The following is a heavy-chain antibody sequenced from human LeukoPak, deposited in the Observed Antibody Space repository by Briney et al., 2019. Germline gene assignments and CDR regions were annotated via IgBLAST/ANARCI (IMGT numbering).Heavy chain of an antibody. V-gene: IGHV4-59*12. J-gene: IGHJ4*02. CDR1: GGSISSYY. CDR3: ASHKRNYYGSGSYYNPAFDY. Sequence: SETLSLTCTVSGGSISSYYWSWIRQPPGKGLEWIGYIYYSGSTNYNPSLKSRVTISVDTSKNQFSLRLNSVTAADTAVYYCASHKRNYYGSGSYYNPAFDYWGQGTLVTVSS. D-gene: IGHD3-10*01. CDR2: IYYSGST.